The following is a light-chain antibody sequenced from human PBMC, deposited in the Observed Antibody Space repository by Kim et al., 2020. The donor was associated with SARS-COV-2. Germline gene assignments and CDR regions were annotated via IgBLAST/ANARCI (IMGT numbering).Light chain of an antibody. V-gene: IGLV3-21*03. CDR2: DDS. CDR1: NIGSKN. J-gene: IGLJ2*01. CDR3: QVWHSSSDHRVV. Sequence: SYELTQPPSVSVAPGKTARITCGGNNIGSKNVHWYQQKPGKAPVLVVYDDSDRPSGIPERFSGSNSGNTATLTISRVEAGDEADYYCQVWHSSSDHRVVFGGGTQLTVL.